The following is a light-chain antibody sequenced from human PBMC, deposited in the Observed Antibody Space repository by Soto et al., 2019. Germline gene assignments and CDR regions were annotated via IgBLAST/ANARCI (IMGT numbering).Light chain of an antibody. CDR1: SSDVGGYNY. Sequence: QSVLTQPASVSGSPRQSITISCTGTSSDVGGYNYVSWYQQHPGKAPKLMIYEVSNRPSGVSNRFSGSKSGNTASLTISGLQAADEADYYCSSYTSSSTFYVFGTGTKLTVL. CDR3: SSYTSSSTFYV. V-gene: IGLV2-14*01. J-gene: IGLJ1*01. CDR2: EVS.